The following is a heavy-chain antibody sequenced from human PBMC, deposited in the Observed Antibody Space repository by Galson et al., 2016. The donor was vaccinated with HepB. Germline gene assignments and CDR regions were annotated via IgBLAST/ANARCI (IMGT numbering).Heavy chain of an antibody. CDR2: IIPLFGTP. CDR1: GGTFSTYV. V-gene: IGHV1-69*13. Sequence: SVKVSCKASGGTFSTYVLNWVRQAPGQGLEWMGGIIPLFGTPNYAQKFQGRVTITADEPTNTVYMKLISLRSNDTAVYYCARSEVAGPAAPFEYWGQGTLVTVSS. D-gene: IGHD2-15*01. CDR3: ARSEVAGPAAPFEY. J-gene: IGHJ4*02.